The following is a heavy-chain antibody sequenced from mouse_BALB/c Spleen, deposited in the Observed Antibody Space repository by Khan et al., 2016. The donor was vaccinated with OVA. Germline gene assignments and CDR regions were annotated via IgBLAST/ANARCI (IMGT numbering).Heavy chain of an antibody. V-gene: IGHV1-4*01. CDR3: AGVGPFHRNDGAWVAY. CDR1: GYTFTSYT. J-gene: IGHJ3*01. D-gene: IGHD2-12*01. CDR2: INPSSGYS. Sequence: QVQLQQSGAELARPGASVKMSCKASGYTFTSYTIHWVKQRPVQGLEWIGYINPSSGYSNYNQKFRDKATLTADKSSSTAYMQLSSLTSEDSAVXYCAGVGPFHRNDGAWVAYWGQGTLVTVSA.